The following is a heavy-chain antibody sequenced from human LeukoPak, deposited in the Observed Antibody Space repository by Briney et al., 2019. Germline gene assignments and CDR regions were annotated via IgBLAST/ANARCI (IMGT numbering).Heavy chain of an antibody. CDR2: MSYHGYNT. Sequence: QPGRSLGLSCAASGFTFSSYAMHWVRQAPGKGLEWVAVMSYHGYNTYYADSVKGRFTISRDNSKNTLYLQMSSLRAEDTAIYYCAKRASGYDGAFDIWGQGTMVTVSS. J-gene: IGHJ3*02. CDR1: GFTFSSYA. D-gene: IGHD5-12*01. CDR3: AKRASGYDGAFDI. V-gene: IGHV3-30-3*02.